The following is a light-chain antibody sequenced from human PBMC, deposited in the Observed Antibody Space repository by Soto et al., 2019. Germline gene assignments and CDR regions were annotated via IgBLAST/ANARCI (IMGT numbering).Light chain of an antibody. CDR1: QSISSW. J-gene: IGKJ2*01. V-gene: IGKV1-5*03. Sequence: DIQMTQSPSTQSASVGDRVTITCRASQSISSWLAWYQQKPGKAPKLLIYKASSLESGVPSRFSGSGSGTEFTLTISSLQPDDFATYYCQQYNSYPYTVGQGTKV. CDR2: KAS. CDR3: QQYNSYPYT.